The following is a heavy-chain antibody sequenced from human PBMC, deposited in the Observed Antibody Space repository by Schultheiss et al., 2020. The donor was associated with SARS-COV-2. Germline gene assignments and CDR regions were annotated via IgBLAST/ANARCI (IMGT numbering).Heavy chain of an antibody. Sequence: GGSLRLSCAASGFTFSSYWMNWVRQAPGKGLEWVANINQDGSEKHYVDSVKGRFTISRDNAKNSLYLQMNSLRAEDTAVYYCARDYDDSGSFHYYYYYGMDVWGQGTTVTVSS. CDR1: GFTFSSYW. CDR2: INQDGSEK. D-gene: IGHD1-26*01. J-gene: IGHJ6*02. V-gene: IGHV3-7*01. CDR3: ARDYDDSGSFHYYYYYGMDV.